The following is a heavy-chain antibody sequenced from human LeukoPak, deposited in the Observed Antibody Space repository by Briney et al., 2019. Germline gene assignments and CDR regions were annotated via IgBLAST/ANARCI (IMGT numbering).Heavy chain of an antibody. J-gene: IGHJ4*02. CDR1: GGSISGSSYY. D-gene: IGHD3-22*01. V-gene: IGHV4-39*01. Sequence: SETLSLTCTVSGGSISGSSYYWGWIRQPPGKGLEWIGSIYDSGSTYYNPSLKSRVTISVDTSKNQFSLNLSSVTAADTAVYYCARRVHYYDRSGYYSEALDYWGQGTLVTVSS. CDR2: IYDSGST. CDR3: ARRVHYYDRSGYYSEALDY.